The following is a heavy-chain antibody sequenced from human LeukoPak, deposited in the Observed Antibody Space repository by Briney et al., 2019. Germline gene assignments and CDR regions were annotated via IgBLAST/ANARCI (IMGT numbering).Heavy chain of an antibody. D-gene: IGHD3-22*01. V-gene: IGHV4-38-2*02. CDR2: IYHSGST. CDR1: GYSISSGYY. CDR3: ARDVITTTGSYYYMDV. J-gene: IGHJ6*03. Sequence: PSETLSLTCTVSGYSISSGYYWGWIRQPPGKGLEWIGSIYHSGSTYYNPSLKSRVTISVDTSKNQFSLKLSSVTAADTAVYYCARDVITTTGSYYYMDVWGKGTTVTISS.